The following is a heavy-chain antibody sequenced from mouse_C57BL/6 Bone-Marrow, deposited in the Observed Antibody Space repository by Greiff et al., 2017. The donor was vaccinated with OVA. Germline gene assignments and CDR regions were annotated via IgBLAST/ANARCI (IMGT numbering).Heavy chain of an antibody. CDR2: IYPRSGNT. J-gene: IGHJ3*01. CDR1: GYTFTSYG. D-gene: IGHD5-1*01. CDR3: ARSYLLLLRWFAY. V-gene: IGHV1-81*01. Sequence: QVQLQQSGAELARPGASVKLSCKASGYTFTSYGISWVKQRTGQGLEWIGEIYPRSGNTYYNEKFKGKATLTADKSSSTAYMELRSLTSEDSAVYVCARSYLLLLRWFAYWGQGTLVTVSA.